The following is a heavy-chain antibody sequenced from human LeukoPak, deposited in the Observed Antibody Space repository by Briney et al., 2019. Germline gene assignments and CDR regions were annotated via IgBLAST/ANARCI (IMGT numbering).Heavy chain of an antibody. J-gene: IGHJ6*04. CDR3: AELGITMIGGV. CDR1: GFTFSSYA. V-gene: IGHV3-23*01. Sequence: GGSLRLSCAASGFTFSSYAMSWVRQAPGKGLEWVSTISNSDGNTYYADSVKGRFTISRDNSKNTLYLQMNSLRAEDTAVYYCAELGITMIGGVWGKGTTVTISS. CDR2: ISNSDGNT. D-gene: IGHD3-10*02.